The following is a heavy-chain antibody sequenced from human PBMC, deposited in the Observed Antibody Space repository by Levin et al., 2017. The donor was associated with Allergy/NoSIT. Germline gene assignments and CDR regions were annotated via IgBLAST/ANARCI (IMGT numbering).Heavy chain of an antibody. J-gene: IGHJ6*02. CDR3: ARDREDPYYYHGMDV. V-gene: IGHV4-59*01. CDR2: IYYSGST. CDR1: GGSITSYY. Sequence: SETLSLTCTVSGGSITSYYWSWIRQSPGKELEWIGYIYYSGSTNYNPSLKSRVTISVDTSKKQFSLKLSSVTAADTAVYYCARDREDPYYYHGMDVWGQGTTVTVSS. D-gene: IGHD5-24*01.